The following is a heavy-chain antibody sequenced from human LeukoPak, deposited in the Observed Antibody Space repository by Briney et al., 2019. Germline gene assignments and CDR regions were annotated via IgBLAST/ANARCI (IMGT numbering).Heavy chain of an antibody. CDR3: ARGSPLQLWLREYYFDY. V-gene: IGHV4-59*01. CDR2: IYYSGST. Sequence: SETLSLTCTVSGDSISSYYWSWIRQPPGKGLECIGYIYYSGSTNYNPSLKGRVTISVDTSKNQFSLKLSSVTAADTAVYYCARGSPLQLWLREYYFDYWGQGTLVTVSS. J-gene: IGHJ4*02. D-gene: IGHD5-18*01. CDR1: GDSISSYY.